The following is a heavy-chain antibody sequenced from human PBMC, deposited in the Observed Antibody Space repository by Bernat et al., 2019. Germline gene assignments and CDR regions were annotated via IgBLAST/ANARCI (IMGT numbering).Heavy chain of an antibody. J-gene: IGHJ4*02. CDR3: ATRVTANIFDY. V-gene: IGHV4-39*01. CDR1: GGSISSSSYY. CDR2: IYYSGST. D-gene: IGHD4-23*01. Sequence: QLQLQESGPGLVKPSETLSLTCTVSGGSISSSSYYWGWIRQPPGKGLEWSGSIYYSGSTYYNPSLKSRVTISVDTSKNQFSLKLSSVTAADTAVYYCATRVTANIFDYWGQGTLVTVSS.